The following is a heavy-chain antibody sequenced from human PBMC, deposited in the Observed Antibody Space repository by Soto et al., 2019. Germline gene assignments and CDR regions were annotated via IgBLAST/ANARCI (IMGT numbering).Heavy chain of an antibody. D-gene: IGHD4-17*01. V-gene: IGHV4-30-2*01. J-gene: IGHJ4*02. CDR3: ARDRHDYGGSFDY. CDR1: GGSISSGGYS. CDR2: IYHSGST. Sequence: PSETLSLTCAVSGGSISSGGYSWSWIRQPPGKGLEWIGYIYHSGSTYYNPSLKSRVTISVDRSKNQFSLKLSSVTAADTAVYYCARDRHDYGGSFDYWGQGTLVTVSS.